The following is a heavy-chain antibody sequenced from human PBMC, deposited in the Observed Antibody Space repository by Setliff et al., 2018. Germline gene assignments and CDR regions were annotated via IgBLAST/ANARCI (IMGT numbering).Heavy chain of an antibody. J-gene: IGHJ3*02. CDR2: IHRGVS. CDR1: GFTVSSNS. V-gene: IGHV3-66*01. D-gene: IGHD3-22*01. CDR3: ARGGVTNYYDSGGIPDAFDI. Sequence: PGGSLRLSCAASGFTVSSNSISWVRQAPGKGPEWVSVIHRGVSHYADSVTGRFTISRDNSKNTLYLQMSSLRAEDTAVYYCARGGVTNYYDSGGIPDAFDIWGQGTMVTVSS.